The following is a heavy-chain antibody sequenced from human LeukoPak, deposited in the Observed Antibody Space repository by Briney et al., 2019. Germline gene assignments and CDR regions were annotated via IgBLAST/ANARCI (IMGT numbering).Heavy chain of an antibody. Sequence: SETLSLTCAVSGGSISSSNWWSWVRPPPGKGLEWIGEIYHSGSTNYNPSLKSRVTISVDKSKNQFSLKLSSVTAADTAVYYCAGGEMAKYYYGMDVWGQGTTVTVSS. CDR1: GGSISSSNW. J-gene: IGHJ6*02. CDR2: IYHSGST. D-gene: IGHD5-24*01. V-gene: IGHV4-4*02. CDR3: AGGEMAKYYYGMDV.